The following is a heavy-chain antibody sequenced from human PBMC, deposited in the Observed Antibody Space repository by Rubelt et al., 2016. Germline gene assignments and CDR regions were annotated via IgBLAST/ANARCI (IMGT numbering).Heavy chain of an antibody. V-gene: IGHV4-59*12. CDR3: ARWVGYCSSTSCYTQNPYYFDY. D-gene: IGHD2-2*02. J-gene: IGHJ4*02. Sequence: GGSITNYYWSWIRQPPGKGLEWIGYIYYSGNTDYNPSLKSRVTISVDTSKNQFSLKLSSVTAADTAVYYCARWVGYCSSTSCYTQNPYYFDYWGQGTLVTVSS. CDR2: IYYSGNT. CDR1: GGSITNYY.